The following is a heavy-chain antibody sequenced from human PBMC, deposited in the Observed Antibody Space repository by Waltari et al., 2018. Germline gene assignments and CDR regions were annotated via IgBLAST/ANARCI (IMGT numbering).Heavy chain of an antibody. CDR2: TSPDGRRT. CDR3: TRGSRGWNGMDV. V-gene: IGHV3-74*01. Sequence: EVQLEESGGGLVQPGGSLRLACVASGFTSSDHFLPWVRQVPGQGRGWVSETSPDGRRTNHAESVKGRFTTSRDNANNMLYLHMTSLRVEDTSVYFCTRGSRGWNGMDVWGQGTTVTVSS. D-gene: IGHD6-19*01. CDR1: GFTSSDHF. J-gene: IGHJ6*02.